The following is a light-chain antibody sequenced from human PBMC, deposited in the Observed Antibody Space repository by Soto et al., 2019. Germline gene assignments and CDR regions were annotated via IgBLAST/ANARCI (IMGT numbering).Light chain of an antibody. V-gene: IGKV3-20*01. J-gene: IGKJ5*01. CDR2: GAS. CDR3: QQYGSSAIT. Sequence: EIVLTQSPGTLSLSPGERATLSCRASQSVNTNYLAWYQQKSGQAPRLLIYGASSRATGIPDRFSGSGSGTDFTLTISKLEPEDFAAYFCQQYGSSAITFEQGTRLEIK. CDR1: QSVNTNY.